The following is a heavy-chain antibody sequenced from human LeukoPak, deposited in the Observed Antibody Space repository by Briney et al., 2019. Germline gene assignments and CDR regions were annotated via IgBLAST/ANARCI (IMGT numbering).Heavy chain of an antibody. CDR2: INHSGST. CDR1: GGSFSGYY. J-gene: IGHJ4*02. D-gene: IGHD6-13*01. V-gene: IGHV4-34*01. Sequence: SETLSLTCAVYGGSFSGYYWSWIRQPPGKGLEWIGEINHSGSTNYNPSLKSRVTISVDTSKNQFSLKLSSVTAADTAVYYCARGPLKSSSHGFDYWSQGTLVTVSS. CDR3: ARGPLKSSSHGFDY.